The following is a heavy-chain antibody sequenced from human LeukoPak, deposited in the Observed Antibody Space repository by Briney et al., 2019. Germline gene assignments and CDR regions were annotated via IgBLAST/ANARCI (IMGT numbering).Heavy chain of an antibody. V-gene: IGHV3-21*01. Sequence: PGGSLRLSCEGSGFTFSSYSMIWVRQAPGKGLEWVSSIRGDSTEIRHADSLMGRFTISRDNAKKSLYLQMNSLRAEDTAVYYCARGHFGVVLDYWGQGTLVTVSS. CDR1: GFTFSSYS. D-gene: IGHD3-3*01. CDR2: IRGDSTEI. J-gene: IGHJ4*02. CDR3: ARGHFGVVLDY.